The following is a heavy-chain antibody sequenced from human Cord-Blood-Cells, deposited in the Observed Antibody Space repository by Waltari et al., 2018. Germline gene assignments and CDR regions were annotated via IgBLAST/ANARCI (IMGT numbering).Heavy chain of an antibody. CDR1: GFTFSSSP. Sequence: VKLVESGRGVVQPGRSLRRSCAASGFTFSSSPIHWVRQAPGKGLEWVAVITYDGSNKYYADSVKGRFTIPRDNSNNTLYLQMNSLRAEDTAVYYCAREGTIFGVVIMKYWGQGTLVTVSS. D-gene: IGHD3-3*01. V-gene: IGHV3-30*14. CDR3: AREGTIFGVVIMKY. J-gene: IGHJ4*02. CDR2: ITYDGSNK.